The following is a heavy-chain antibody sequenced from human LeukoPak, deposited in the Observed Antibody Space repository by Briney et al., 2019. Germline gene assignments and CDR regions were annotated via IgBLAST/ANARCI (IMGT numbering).Heavy chain of an antibody. J-gene: IGHJ5*02. CDR1: GFTFSSYA. CDR2: ISYDGSNK. CDR3: VGSSSWYNWFDP. D-gene: IGHD6-13*01. V-gene: IGHV3-30-3*01. Sequence: GGSLRLSCAASGFTFSSYAMHWVRQAPGKGLEWMAVISYDGSNKYYADSVKGRFTISRDNSKNTLYLQMNSLRAEDTAVYYCVGSSSWYNWFDPWGQGTLVTVSS.